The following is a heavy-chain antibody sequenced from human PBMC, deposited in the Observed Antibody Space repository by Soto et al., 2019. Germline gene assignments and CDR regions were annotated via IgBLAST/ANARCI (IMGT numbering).Heavy chain of an antibody. Sequence: ASVKVSCKTSGFAFTNYGITWVRQAPGQGLEWMGWISPYNGDTKFAQRVQGRVTMTTDASTSTANMELRSLTYDDTAVYYCARGGALGAPVHSWFDPWGQGTPVTVSS. CDR3: ARGGALGAPVHSWFDP. J-gene: IGHJ5*02. V-gene: IGHV1-18*01. CDR1: GFAFTNYG. CDR2: ISPYNGDT. D-gene: IGHD1-26*01.